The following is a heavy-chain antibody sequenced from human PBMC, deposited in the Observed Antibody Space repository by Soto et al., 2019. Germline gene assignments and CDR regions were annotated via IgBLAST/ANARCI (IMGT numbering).Heavy chain of an antibody. D-gene: IGHD2-21*02. CDR2: INAVNGNT. V-gene: IGHV1-18*04. Sequence: ASVKVSCKASGYTFSSYGISWVRQAPGQGLERMGWINAVNGNTKYSQKFQGRVTITRYTSTSTAYMELSSLRSEDTAVYYCARSIVVVTALDYWGQGTLVTVSS. CDR1: GYTFSSYG. J-gene: IGHJ4*02. CDR3: ARSIVVVTALDY.